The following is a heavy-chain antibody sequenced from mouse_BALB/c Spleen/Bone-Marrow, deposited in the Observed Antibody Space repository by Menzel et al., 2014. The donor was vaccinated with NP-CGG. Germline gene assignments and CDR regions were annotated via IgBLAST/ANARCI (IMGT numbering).Heavy chain of an antibody. CDR3: TSWDY. Sequence: KQSGSELVRPGASVKLSCKASGYTFTSYWMHWVKQRHGQGLEWIGNIYPGSGSTNYDGKFKSKGTLTVDTSSSTAYMHLSSLTSEDSAVYYCTSWDYWGQGTTLTVSS. V-gene: IGHV1S22*01. CDR2: IYPGSGST. J-gene: IGHJ2*01. CDR1: GYTFTSYW.